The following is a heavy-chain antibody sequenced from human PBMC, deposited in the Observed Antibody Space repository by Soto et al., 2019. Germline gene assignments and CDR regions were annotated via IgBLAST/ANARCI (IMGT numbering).Heavy chain of an antibody. D-gene: IGHD6-13*01. V-gene: IGHV3-33*01. CDR1: GFTFSSYG. CDR3: ARELRYSSSWYGYFQH. Sequence: QVQLVESGGGVVQPGRSLRLSCAASGFTFSSYGMHWVRQAPGKGLEWVAVIWYDGSNKYYADSVKGRFTISRDNSKNXLYLQMNSLRAEDTAVYYCARELRYSSSWYGYFQHWGQGTLVTVSS. J-gene: IGHJ1*01. CDR2: IWYDGSNK.